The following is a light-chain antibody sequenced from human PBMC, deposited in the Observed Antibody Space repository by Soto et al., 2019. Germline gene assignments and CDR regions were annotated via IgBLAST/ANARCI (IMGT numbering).Light chain of an antibody. CDR1: QSISSW. Sequence: DIQMTQSPSTLSATAGDRVTITCRASQSISSWLAWYQHKPGKAPKLLIYDASNLESGVPSRFSGSGSGTEFTLTISSLQPDDFATYYCQQYNSYSFGQGTKVDI. CDR3: QQYNSYS. CDR2: DAS. J-gene: IGKJ1*01. V-gene: IGKV1-5*01.